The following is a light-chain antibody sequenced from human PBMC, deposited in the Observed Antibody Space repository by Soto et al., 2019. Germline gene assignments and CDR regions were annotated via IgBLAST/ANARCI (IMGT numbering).Light chain of an antibody. V-gene: IGKV1-5*03. CDR1: QSISSW. Sequence: DIQMTQSPSTLSASVGDRVTITCRAIQSISSWLAWYQQKPGKAPKLLIYKASSLESGVPSRFSGSGSGTEFTLTISSLQPDDFATYDCQQYNSYSRTFGGGNPVESK. CDR3: QQYNSYSRT. CDR2: KAS. J-gene: IGKJ4*01.